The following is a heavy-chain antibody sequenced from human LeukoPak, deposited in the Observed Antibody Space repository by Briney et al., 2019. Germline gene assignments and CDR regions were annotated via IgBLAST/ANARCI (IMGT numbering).Heavy chain of an antibody. J-gene: IGHJ6*02. Sequence: ASAKVSCKASGYTFTNYGISWVRQAPGQGLEWMSWISANNGETRYAQNFQGRVTMTTDTSTTTAYMELRSLRSDDTAVYYCAREEYSYGYPLDGMDVWGQGTTVTVSS. D-gene: IGHD5-18*01. CDR3: AREEYSYGYPLDGMDV. CDR1: GYTFTNYG. V-gene: IGHV1-18*04. CDR2: ISANNGET.